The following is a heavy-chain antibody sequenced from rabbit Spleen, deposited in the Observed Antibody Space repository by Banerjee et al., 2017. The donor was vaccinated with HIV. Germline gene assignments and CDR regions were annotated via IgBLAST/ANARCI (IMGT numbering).Heavy chain of an antibody. V-gene: IGHV1S40*01. Sequence: QSLEESGGGLVKPGASLTLTCKASGFSFNSGYDMCWVRQAPGKGLEWIACIYAGSSGSTYSAIWAKGRFTISKTSSTTVTLQMTSLTAADTATYFCARDTSSSFSSYGMDLWGPGTLVTVS. CDR1: GFSFNSGYD. CDR3: ARDTSSSFSSYGMDL. CDR2: IYAGSSGST. D-gene: IGHD1-1*01. J-gene: IGHJ6*01.